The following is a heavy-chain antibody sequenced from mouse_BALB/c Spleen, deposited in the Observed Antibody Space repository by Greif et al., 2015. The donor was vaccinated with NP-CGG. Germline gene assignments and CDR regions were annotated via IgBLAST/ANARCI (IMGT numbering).Heavy chain of an antibody. CDR3: ARSDGYYWYFDV. CDR2: IYPGDGDT. CDR1: GYAFSSYW. D-gene: IGHD2-3*01. V-gene: IGHV1-80*01. Sequence: VKLQESGAELVRPGSSVKISCKASGYAFSSYWMNWVKQRPGQGLEWIGQIYPGDGDTNYNGKFKGKATLTADKSSSTAYMQLSSLTSEDSAVYFCARSDGYYWYFDVWGAGTTVTVSS. J-gene: IGHJ1*01.